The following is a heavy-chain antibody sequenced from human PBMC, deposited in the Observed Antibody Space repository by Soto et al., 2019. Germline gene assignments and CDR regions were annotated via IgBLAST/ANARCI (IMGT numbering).Heavy chain of an antibody. J-gene: IGHJ6*02. CDR3: ARDALLWDSSGSYYYYGMDV. Sequence: SETLSLTCAVSGGSISSSNWWSWVRQPPGKGLDWIGEIYHSGSTNYNPPLKSRVTISVDKSKNQFSLKLSSVTAADTAVYYCARDALLWDSSGSYYYYGMDVWGQGTTVTVSS. D-gene: IGHD3-22*01. CDR2: IYHSGST. V-gene: IGHV4-4*02. CDR1: GGSISSSNW.